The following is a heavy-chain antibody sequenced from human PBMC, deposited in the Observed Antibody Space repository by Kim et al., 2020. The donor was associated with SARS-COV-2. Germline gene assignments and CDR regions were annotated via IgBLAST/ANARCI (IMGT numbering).Heavy chain of an antibody. J-gene: IGHJ6*02. Sequence: TYSNPSLKSVITISVDTSKKQFSLKRSSVTAADTAVYYCARTKEDYGMDVWGQGTTVTVSS. CDR3: ARTKEDYGMDV. CDR2: T. V-gene: IGHV4-39*01.